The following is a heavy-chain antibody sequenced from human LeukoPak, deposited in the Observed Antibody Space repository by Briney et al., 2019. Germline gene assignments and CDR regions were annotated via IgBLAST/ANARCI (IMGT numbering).Heavy chain of an antibody. CDR2: ISYEGSNE. Sequence: GGSLRLSCAASGFTFSSYGMHWVRQAPGEGLEWVAGISYEGSNEYYADSVKGRFTISRDNSKNTLDLQMNSLGAEDTALYYCVKQGWEDGAPHFDCWGQGTLVTVSS. V-gene: IGHV3-30*18. CDR3: VKQGWEDGAPHFDC. CDR1: GFTFSSYG. D-gene: IGHD4-17*01. J-gene: IGHJ4*02.